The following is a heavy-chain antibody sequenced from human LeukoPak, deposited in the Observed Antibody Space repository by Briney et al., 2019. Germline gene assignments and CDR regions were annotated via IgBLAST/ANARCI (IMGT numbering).Heavy chain of an antibody. J-gene: IGHJ4*02. CDR1: GFTFSSYW. Sequence: GGSLRLSCAASGFTFSSYWMRWVRQAPGKGLVWVSRINSDGSSTSYADSVKGRFTISRDNAKNTLYLQMNSLRAEDTAVYYCAREGFRGYYFDYWGQGTLVTVSS. CDR2: INSDGSST. V-gene: IGHV3-74*01. D-gene: IGHD3-10*01. CDR3: AREGFRGYYFDY.